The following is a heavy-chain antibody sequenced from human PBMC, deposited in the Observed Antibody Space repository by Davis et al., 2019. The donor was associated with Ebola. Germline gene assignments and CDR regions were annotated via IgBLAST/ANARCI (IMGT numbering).Heavy chain of an antibody. CDR2: ISSSSSTI. J-gene: IGHJ4*02. CDR1: GFTFSSYG. Sequence: GGSLRLSCAASGFTFSSYGMHWVRQAPGKGLEWVSYISSSSSTIYYADSVKGRFTISRDNSKKTLYLQMDGLRVEDTAVYYCASGLDYWGQGSLVTVSS. CDR3: ASGLDY. V-gene: IGHV3-48*01.